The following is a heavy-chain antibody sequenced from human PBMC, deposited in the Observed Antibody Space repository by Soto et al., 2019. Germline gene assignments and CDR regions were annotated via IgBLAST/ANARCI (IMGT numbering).Heavy chain of an antibody. CDR3: AREGPATYYDSSGYYSGADN. D-gene: IGHD3-22*01. Sequence: QVQLQQWGAGLLKPSETLSLTCAVYGGSFSGYYWSWIRQPPGKGLEWIGEINHSGSTNYNPSLKSRVTISVDTSKNQFSLKLSSVTAADTAVYYCAREGPATYYDSSGYYSGADNWGQGTLVTVSS. J-gene: IGHJ4*02. CDR2: INHSGST. V-gene: IGHV4-34*01. CDR1: GGSFSGYY.